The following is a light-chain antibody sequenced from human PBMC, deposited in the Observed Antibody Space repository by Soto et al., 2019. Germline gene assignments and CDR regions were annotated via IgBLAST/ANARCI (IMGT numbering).Light chain of an antibody. CDR2: AAS. CDR3: QQSYESPLT. J-gene: IGKJ4*01. Sequence: DIQMTQSPSSLSASIGDRVTITCRAGQNIRNYLNWYHQKPGKAPKLLIHAASSLLGGVPSRFTGSGSGTDFTLTISSLQPEDSAIYYCQQSYESPLTFGGGTKVEIK. V-gene: IGKV1-39*01. CDR1: QNIRNY.